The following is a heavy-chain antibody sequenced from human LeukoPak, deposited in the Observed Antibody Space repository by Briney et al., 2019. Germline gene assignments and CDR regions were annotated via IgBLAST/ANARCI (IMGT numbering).Heavy chain of an antibody. J-gene: IGHJ6*02. D-gene: IGHD2-2*01. CDR3: ARDQRCSSTSCYSLRIYYYYGMDV. CDR1: GFTLSSYA. Sequence: GGSLRLSCAASGFTLSSYAMHWVRQAPGKGLEGVAVISYDGSNKYYADSVKGRFTISRDNSKNTLYLQMNSLRAEDTAVYYCARDQRCSSTSCYSLRIYYYYGMDVWGQGTTVTVSS. CDR2: ISYDGSNK. V-gene: IGHV3-30-3*01.